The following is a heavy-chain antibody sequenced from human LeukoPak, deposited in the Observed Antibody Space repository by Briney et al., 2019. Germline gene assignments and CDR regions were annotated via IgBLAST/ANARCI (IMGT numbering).Heavy chain of an antibody. CDR2: ISYDGSNK. J-gene: IGHJ4*02. D-gene: IGHD4-17*01. CDR1: GFTFSSYA. V-gene: IGHV3-30*04. CDR3: ASIMTTVTTSDY. Sequence: PGRSLRLSCAASGFTFSSYAMHWVRQAPGKGLEWVAVISYDGSNKYYADSVKGRFTISRDNSKNTLYLQMNSLRAEDTAVYYCASIMTTVTTSDYWGQGTLVTVSS.